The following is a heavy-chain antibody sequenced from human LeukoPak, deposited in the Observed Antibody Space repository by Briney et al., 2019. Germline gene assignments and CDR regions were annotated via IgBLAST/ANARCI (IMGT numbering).Heavy chain of an antibody. CDR1: GGSFSGYY. CDR2: INHSGST. D-gene: IGHD3-10*01. V-gene: IGHV4-34*01. Sequence: SETLSLTCAVYGGSFSGYYWSWIRQPPGKGLEWIGEINHSGSTNYNPSLKSRVTMSVDTSKNQFSLKLNSVTAADTAVYYCARARYGSGSYHYMDVWGKGTTVTISS. J-gene: IGHJ6*03. CDR3: ARARYGSGSYHYMDV.